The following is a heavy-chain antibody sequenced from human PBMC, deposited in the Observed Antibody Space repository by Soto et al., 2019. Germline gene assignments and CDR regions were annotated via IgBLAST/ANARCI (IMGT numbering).Heavy chain of an antibody. D-gene: IGHD2-21*02. J-gene: IGHJ5*02. Sequence: SETLSLTCTVSGAPITSGAYSWSWIRQPPGKGLEWIGFIYQSGSTHYNPSLKSRVTISVDRSKNHFPLQLTSLTAADTAVYYCARDMSGCSSSDCYLSGWFDPWGPGTLVTVSS. V-gene: IGHV4-30-2*01. CDR3: ARDMSGCSSSDCYLSGWFDP. CDR1: GAPITSGAYS. CDR2: IYQSGST.